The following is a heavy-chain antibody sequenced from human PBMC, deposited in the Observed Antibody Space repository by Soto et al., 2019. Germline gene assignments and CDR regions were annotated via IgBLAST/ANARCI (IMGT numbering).Heavy chain of an antibody. J-gene: IGHJ5*02. CDR1: GDTFNSYY. CDR2: INPHGGST. CDR3: ARSSGGNFGIIIEGSNWFDP. Sequence: ASVKVCCKAPGDTFNSYYLNCVRQAPGQGLEWMGVINPHGGSTKYAQKFQGRITMTRDTSRSTVYMELSSLRSDDTAIYYCARSSGGNFGIIIEGSNWFDPWGQGTLVTVSS. V-gene: IGHV1-46*02. D-gene: IGHD3-3*01.